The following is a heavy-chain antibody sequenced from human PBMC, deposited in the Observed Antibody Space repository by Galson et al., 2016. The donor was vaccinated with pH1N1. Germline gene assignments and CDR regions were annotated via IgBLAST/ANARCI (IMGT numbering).Heavy chain of an antibody. CDR2: ISSSSSTI. V-gene: IGHV3-48*01. CDR1: GLTLSSYS. D-gene: IGHD1-14*01. Sequence: SLRLSCAASGLTLSSYSMNWVRQAPGKGLEWVSYISSSSSTIYYADSVKGRFTISRDNAKNSLYLQMNSLRAEDTAVYYCARVNHYYYYGMDVWGQGTTVTVSS. CDR3: ARVNHYYYYGMDV. J-gene: IGHJ6*02.